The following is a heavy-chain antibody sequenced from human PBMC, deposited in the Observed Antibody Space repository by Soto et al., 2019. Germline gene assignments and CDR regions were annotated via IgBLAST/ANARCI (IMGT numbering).Heavy chain of an antibody. J-gene: IGHJ4*02. CDR3: ATRDPGHY. V-gene: IGHV1-69*05. CDR1: GGTFSSYA. Sequence: SVKVSCKASGGTFSSYAISWVRQAPGQGLEWMGGIIPIFGTANYAQKFQGRVTMTRDTSTSTVYMELSSLRSEDTAVYYCATRDPGHYWGQGTLVTVSS. CDR2: IIPIFGTA.